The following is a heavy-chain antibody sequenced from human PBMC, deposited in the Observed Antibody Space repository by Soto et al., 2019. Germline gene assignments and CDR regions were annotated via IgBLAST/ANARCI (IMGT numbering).Heavy chain of an antibody. J-gene: IGHJ4*02. CDR3: ATRDPGHY. V-gene: IGHV1-69*05. CDR1: GGTFSSYA. Sequence: SVKVSCKASGGTFSSYAISWVRQAPGQGLEWMGGIIPIFGTANYAQKFQGRVTMTRDTSTSTVYMELSSLRSEDTAVYYCATRDPGHYWGQGTLVTVSS. CDR2: IIPIFGTA.